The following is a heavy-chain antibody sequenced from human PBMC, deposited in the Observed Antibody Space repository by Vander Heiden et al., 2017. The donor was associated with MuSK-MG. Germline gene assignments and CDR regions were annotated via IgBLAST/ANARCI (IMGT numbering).Heavy chain of an antibody. CDR1: GGSVSGYY. V-gene: IGHV4-34*01. CDR2: VNHRGST. J-gene: IGHJ4*02. CDR3: ARGGSSGALDY. D-gene: IGHD6-19*01. Sequence: VQLQQWGAGLMKPSETLSLTCAVHGGSVSGYYWSWIRQFPGKGLEWIGEVNHRGSTTYKPSLKSRVTISVGTSKNQFALKLSSVTAADTAGYYCARGGSSGALDYWGQGTLVNVAS.